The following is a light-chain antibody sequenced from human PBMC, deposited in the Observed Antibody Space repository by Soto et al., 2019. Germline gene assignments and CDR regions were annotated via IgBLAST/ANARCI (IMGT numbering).Light chain of an antibody. J-gene: IGKJ4*01. CDR1: QSVNIN. V-gene: IGKV3D-15*01. CDR2: VAS. CDR3: QQYKDWTPLT. Sequence: EIVMTQSPVTLSASPGERVTLSCRASQSVNINLAGYQQRPGQAPRVLIYVASNRACDIPDRFSGSGAGTAFTLPIRSLEPDDFALYYCQQYKDWTPLTFGGGTRVEIK.